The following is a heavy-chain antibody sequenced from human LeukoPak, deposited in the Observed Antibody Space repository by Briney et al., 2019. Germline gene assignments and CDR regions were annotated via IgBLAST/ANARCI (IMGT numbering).Heavy chain of an antibody. D-gene: IGHD3-22*01. J-gene: IGHJ6*03. CDR1: GFTFSSYW. CDR2: IKQDGSEK. Sequence: GGSLRLSCAASGFTFSSYWMSWVRQAPGKGLEWVANIKQDGSEKYDVDSVKGRFTISRDNAKNSLYLQMNSLRAEDTAVYYCARVGLPSLRSLISSGYYYYYYMDVWGKGTTVTVSS. V-gene: IGHV3-7*01. CDR3: ARVGLPSLRSLISSGYYYYYYMDV.